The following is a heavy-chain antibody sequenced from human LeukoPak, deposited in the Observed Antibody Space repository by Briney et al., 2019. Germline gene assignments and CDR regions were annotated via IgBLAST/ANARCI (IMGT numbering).Heavy chain of an antibody. CDR3: ARGGSGSPSDYYYYGMDV. J-gene: IGHJ6*02. D-gene: IGHD1-26*01. CDR2: IYYSGST. V-gene: IGHV4-59*01. Sequence: SETLSLTCTVSGGSISSYYWSWIRQPPGKGLEWIGYIYYSGSTNYNPSLKSRVTISVDTSKNQFSLKLSSVTAADTAVYYCARGGSGSPSDYYYYGMDVWGQGTTVTVSS. CDR1: GGSISSYY.